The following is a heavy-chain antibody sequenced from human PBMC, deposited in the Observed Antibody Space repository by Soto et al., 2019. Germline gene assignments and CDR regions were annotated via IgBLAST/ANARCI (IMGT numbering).Heavy chain of an antibody. CDR3: ARLPLKIDY. V-gene: IGHV4-39*01. CDR2: IYYSGST. Sequence: SETLSLTCTVSGGSISSSSYYWGWIRQPPGKGLEWIGSIYYSGSTYYNPSLKSRVTISVDTSKNQFSLKLSSVTAADTAVYYCARLPLKIDYWGQGTLVTVSS. J-gene: IGHJ4*02. CDR1: GGSISSSSYY.